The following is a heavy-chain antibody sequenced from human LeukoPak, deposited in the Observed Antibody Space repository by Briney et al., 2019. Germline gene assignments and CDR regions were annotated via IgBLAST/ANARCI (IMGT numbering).Heavy chain of an antibody. CDR1: GFTVSSNY. CDR2: IYSGGST. D-gene: IGHD2-15*01. V-gene: IGHV3-66*01. CDR3: AKDEAMVVAAT. J-gene: IGHJ4*02. Sequence: GGSLRLSCAASGFTVSSNYMSWVRQAPGKGLEWVSVIYSGGSTYYADSVKGRFTISRDNSKNTLYLQMNSLRAEDTAVYYCAKDEAMVVAATWGQGTLVTVSS.